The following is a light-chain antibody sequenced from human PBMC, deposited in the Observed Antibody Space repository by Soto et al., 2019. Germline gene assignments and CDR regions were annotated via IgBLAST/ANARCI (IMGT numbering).Light chain of an antibody. CDR3: QQYGSSPRT. Sequence: EIVMPSSPATRSVSPGYGTTRWCNGSQSVSSSYLAWYQQKPGQAPKLLIYGASNRATGIQERFSGSGSGTDFTLTISRLEPEDFAVYYCQQYGSSPRTFGQGTKVE. V-gene: IGKV3-20*01. CDR2: GAS. CDR1: QSVSSSY. J-gene: IGKJ1*01.